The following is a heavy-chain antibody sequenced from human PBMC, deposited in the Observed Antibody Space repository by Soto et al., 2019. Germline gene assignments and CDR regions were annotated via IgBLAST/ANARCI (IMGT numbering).Heavy chain of an antibody. CDR3: ASLHDSSGYYFGFDY. CDR2: IIPIFGTA. V-gene: IGHV1-69*01. CDR1: GGTFSSYA. D-gene: IGHD3-22*01. J-gene: IGHJ4*02. Sequence: QVQLVQSGAEVKKPGSSVKVSCKASGGTFSSYAISWVRQAPGQGLEWMGGIIPIFGTANYAQKFQGRVTITADGSTSTAYMELSSLTSEDTAVYYCASLHDSSGYYFGFDYWGQGTLVTVSS.